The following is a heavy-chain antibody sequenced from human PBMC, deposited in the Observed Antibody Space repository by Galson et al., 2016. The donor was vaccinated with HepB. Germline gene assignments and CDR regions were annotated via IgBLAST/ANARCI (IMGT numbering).Heavy chain of an antibody. CDR3: ATGHYYDSDTFYWSYYGMDV. D-gene: IGHD3-22*01. Sequence: SVKVSCKVSGYSIKELSIHWVRQAPGNGLEWIGTFDPEDGGTIYAQKFRGRVTVTEDTSTDTEYMEFISLRSEDTAVYYCATGHYYDSDTFYWSYYGMDVWGQGTPVIVSS. V-gene: IGHV1-24*01. J-gene: IGHJ6*02. CDR2: FDPEDGGT. CDR1: GYSIKELS.